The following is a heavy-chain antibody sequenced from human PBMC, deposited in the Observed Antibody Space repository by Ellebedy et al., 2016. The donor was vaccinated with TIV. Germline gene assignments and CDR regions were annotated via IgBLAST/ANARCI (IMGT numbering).Heavy chain of an antibody. J-gene: IGHJ5*02. CDR1: RGSVSGYY. Sequence: MPSETLSLTCAVYRGSVSGYYWSWIRQPPGKGLAWIGEIYHSGSTNYNPSLKIRVTMSVATSKNQLSLKLSSVTAADTAMYYCARALPDNWFDPWGQGTLVTVSS. CDR3: ARALPDNWFDP. V-gene: IGHV4-34*01. CDR2: IYHSGST.